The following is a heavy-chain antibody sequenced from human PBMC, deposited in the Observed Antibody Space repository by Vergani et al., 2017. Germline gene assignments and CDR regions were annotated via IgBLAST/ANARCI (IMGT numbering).Heavy chain of an antibody. CDR2: IYYSGST. CDR1: GGSISSGGYY. CDR3: ARGYCSGGSCPGNFDY. J-gene: IGHJ4*02. Sequence: QVQLQESGPGLVKPSQTLSLTCTVSGGSISSGGYYWNWIRQHPGKGMEWIGYIYYSGSTYSNPFLKSRVSMSVDTSKNQFSLKLSSVTAADTAVYYCARGYCSGGSCPGNFDYWGQGTLVTVSS. D-gene: IGHD2-15*01. V-gene: IGHV4-31*03.